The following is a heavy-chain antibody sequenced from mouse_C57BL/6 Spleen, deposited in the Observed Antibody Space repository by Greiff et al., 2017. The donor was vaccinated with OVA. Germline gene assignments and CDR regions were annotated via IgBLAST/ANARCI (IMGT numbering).Heavy chain of an antibody. D-gene: IGHD2-3*01. V-gene: IGHV1-52*01. CDR3: ARDYDGYYDYAMDY. Sequence: QVQLQQPGAELVRPGSSVKLSCKASGYTFTSYWMHWVKPRPIQGLEWIGNIDPSDSETHYNQKFKDKATLTVDKSSSTAYMQLSSLTSEDSAVYYCARDYDGYYDYAMDYWGQGTSVTVSS. J-gene: IGHJ4*01. CDR1: GYTFTSYW. CDR2: IDPSDSET.